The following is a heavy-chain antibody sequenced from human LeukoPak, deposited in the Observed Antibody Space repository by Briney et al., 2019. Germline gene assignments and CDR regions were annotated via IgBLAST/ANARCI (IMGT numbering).Heavy chain of an antibody. CDR2: IYYSGST. V-gene: IGHV4-39*01. CDR3: ARGLRWDLTISGTSTFDY. D-gene: IGHD1-26*01. CDR1: GVSIRSSSFY. J-gene: IGHJ4*02. Sequence: SETLSLTCTVSGVSIRSSSFYWGWIRQPPGKGLEWLGSIYYSGSTYYRPSLKSRVTMSVDTSKNQFSLRLSSVTAADTAVYYCARGLRWDLTISGTSTFDYWGQGSLVTVSS.